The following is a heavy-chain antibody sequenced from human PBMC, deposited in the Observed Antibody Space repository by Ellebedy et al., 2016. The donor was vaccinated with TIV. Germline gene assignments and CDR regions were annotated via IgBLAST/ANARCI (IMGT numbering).Heavy chain of an antibody. CDR2: IYYSGST. J-gene: IGHJ4*02. D-gene: IGHD2-15*01. Sequence: SETLSLTCTVSGGSISSYYWSWIRQPPGKGLEWFGYIYYSGSTNYNPSLKSRVTISVDTSKNQFSLKLSSVTAADTAVYYCAREAGAWRYCSGGSCYGFDYWGQGTLVTVSS. CDR3: AREAGAWRYCSGGSCYGFDY. V-gene: IGHV4-59*12. CDR1: GGSISSYY.